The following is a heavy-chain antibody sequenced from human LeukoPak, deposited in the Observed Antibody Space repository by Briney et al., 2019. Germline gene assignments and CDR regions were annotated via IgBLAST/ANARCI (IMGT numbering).Heavy chain of an antibody. Sequence: SGPTLVNPTQTLTLTCTFSGFSLSSNTMGVGSIRPMSVGWIRQPPGKALEWLAIIYGEDDKRYSPSLESRLTITADTSKNQVVLTLSNMDPVDTATYYCAHSAYYDNRWFDPWGPGILVTVSS. CDR2: IYGEDDK. D-gene: IGHD3-22*01. J-gene: IGHJ5*02. CDR3: AHSAYYDNRWFDP. V-gene: IGHV2-5*02. CDR1: GFSLSSNTMG.